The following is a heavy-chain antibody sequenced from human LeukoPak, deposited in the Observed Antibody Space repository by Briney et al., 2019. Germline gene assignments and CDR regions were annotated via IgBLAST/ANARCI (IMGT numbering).Heavy chain of an antibody. J-gene: IGHJ6*02. D-gene: IGHD2-2*02. V-gene: IGHV4-59*08. CDR2: IYYGGST. CDR1: GGSISSYY. Sequence: PSETLSLTCTVSGGSISSYYWSWIRQPPGKRLEWIGYIYYGGSTNYNPSLKSRVTISVDTSKNQFSLKLSSVTAADTAVYYCARHRLGYCSSTSCYKGVYYYYGMDVWGQGTTVTVSS. CDR3: ARHRLGYCSSTSCYKGVYYYYGMDV.